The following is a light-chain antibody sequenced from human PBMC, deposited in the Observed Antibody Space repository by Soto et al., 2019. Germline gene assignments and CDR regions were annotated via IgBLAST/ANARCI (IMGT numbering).Light chain of an antibody. J-gene: IGLJ3*02. CDR3: QSYDSSLTGLNWV. V-gene: IGLV1-40*01. Sequence: QSALTQPPSVSGAPGQRVIISCTGSSSNIGADHDVHWYQQLPGTAPKLLIYFNVNRPSGVPDRFSASKSGTSASLAITGLQAEDEGDYYCQSYDSSLTGLNWVFGGGTKLTVL. CDR1: SSNIGADHD. CDR2: FNV.